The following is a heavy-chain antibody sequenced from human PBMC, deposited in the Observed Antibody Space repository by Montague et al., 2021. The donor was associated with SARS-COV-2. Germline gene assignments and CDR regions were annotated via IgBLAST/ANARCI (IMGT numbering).Heavy chain of an antibody. J-gene: IGHJ4*02. CDR1: NGSFSSYY. D-gene: IGHD5-12*01. CDR2: ITPSGST. V-gene: IGHV4-34*01. Sequence: SETLSLTCAVYNGSFSSYYWSWIHQPPGKGLEWIGDITPSGSTNHSPSLRSRVTLSVDTSKNQFSLHLGSVTAADTAVYYCARGPLRLKWLRPFDYWGQGILVTVSS. CDR3: ARGPLRLKWLRPFDY.